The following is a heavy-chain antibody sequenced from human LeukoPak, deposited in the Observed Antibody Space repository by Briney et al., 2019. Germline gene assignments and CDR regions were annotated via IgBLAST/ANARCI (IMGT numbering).Heavy chain of an antibody. CDR2: ISYDGSNK. CDR3: ARDKSLPRSTYSNYAPFDY. V-gene: IGHV3-30-3*01. CDR1: GFTFSGYA. D-gene: IGHD4-11*01. J-gene: IGHJ4*02. Sequence: GRSLRLSCAASGFTFSGYAMHWVRQAPGKGLEWVAVISYDGSNKYYADSVKGRFTISRDNSKNTLYLQMNSLRAEDTAVYYCARDKSLPRSTYSNYAPFDYWGQGTLVTVSS.